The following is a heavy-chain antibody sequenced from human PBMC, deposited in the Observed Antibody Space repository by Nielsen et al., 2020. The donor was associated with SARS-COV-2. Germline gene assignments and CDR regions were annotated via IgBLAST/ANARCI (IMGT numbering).Heavy chain of an antibody. CDR2: IKPDGSEK. J-gene: IGHJ4*02. Sequence: GGSLRLSCAASGFTFSSLWMSWVRQVPGKGLEWVADIKPDGSEKFYVDSVKGRFTISRDNAKNSMSLQMNSLRVEDTAVYYCARGPVYGNSLIDFWGQGTLVTVSS. V-gene: IGHV3-7*01. D-gene: IGHD4-23*01. CDR3: ARGPVYGNSLIDF. CDR1: GFTFSSLW.